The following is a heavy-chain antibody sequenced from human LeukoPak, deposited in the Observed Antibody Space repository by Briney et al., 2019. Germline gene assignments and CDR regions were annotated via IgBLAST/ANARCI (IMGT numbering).Heavy chain of an antibody. CDR3: ARAPYYYGSGSYYYYYMDV. CDR1: GGTFSSYA. Sequence: SVKVSCKASGGTFSSYAISWVPQAPGQGLEWMGGIIPIFGTANYAQKFQGRVTITADESTGTAYMELSSLRSEDTAVYYCARAPYYYGSGSYYYYYMDVWGKGTTVTISS. J-gene: IGHJ6*03. D-gene: IGHD3-10*01. V-gene: IGHV1-69*13. CDR2: IIPIFGTA.